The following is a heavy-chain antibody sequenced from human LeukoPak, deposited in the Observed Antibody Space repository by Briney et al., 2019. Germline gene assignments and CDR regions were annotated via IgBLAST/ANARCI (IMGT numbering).Heavy chain of an antibody. CDR1: GFIFSSYE. CDR3: ASVYGSGTALDY. D-gene: IGHD3-10*01. CDR2: ISSDGSDK. J-gene: IGHJ4*02. V-gene: IGHV3-30*03. Sequence: GGSLRLSCAASGFIFSSYEMNWVRQAPGKGLEWVAVISSDGSDKYYADSVKGRFTISRDNSKNTLYLQMNSLRAEDTAVYYCASVYGSGTALDYWGQGTLVTVSS.